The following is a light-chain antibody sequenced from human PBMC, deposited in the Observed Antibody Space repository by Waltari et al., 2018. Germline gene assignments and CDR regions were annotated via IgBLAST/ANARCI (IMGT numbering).Light chain of an antibody. CDR3: QTWDTSIFV. J-gene: IGLJ1*01. V-gene: IGLV3-1*01. Sequence: SYDLTQPPSVSVSPGQTASISCPGDKLGTTYVSWYQLKPGHFPVTVIYQDTKRPSGISERFAGSNSGNTATLTISGTQAVDEADYFCQTWDTSIFVFGPGTKVTVL. CDR2: QDT. CDR1: KLGTTY.